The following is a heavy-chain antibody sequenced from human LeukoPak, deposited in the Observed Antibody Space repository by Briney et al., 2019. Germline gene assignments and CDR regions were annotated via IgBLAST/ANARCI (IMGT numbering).Heavy chain of an antibody. J-gene: IGHJ4*02. D-gene: IGHD7-27*01. V-gene: IGHV3-74*01. Sequence: GGSLRLSCAASGFTFRSCCMHWVRQAPGKGLVWVSLIKTDGTSTSYADSVKGRFTISRDNAKNTLYLQMNSLRAEDTAVYYCSRDLADQNWVHPWGERPLDTVSS. CDR2: IKTDGTST. CDR3: SRDLADQNWVHP. CDR1: GFTFRSCC.